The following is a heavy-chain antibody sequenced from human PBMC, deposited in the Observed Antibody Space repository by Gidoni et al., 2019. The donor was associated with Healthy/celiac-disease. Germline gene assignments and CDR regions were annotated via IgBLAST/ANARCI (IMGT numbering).Heavy chain of an antibody. V-gene: IGHV3-30*03. D-gene: IGHD2-2*01. CDR3: ASEYQLLDNYYYYGMDV. CDR2: ISYDGSNK. J-gene: IGHJ6*02. Sequence: QVQLVESGGGVVQPGRSLRLSCAASGFTFSSYGMHWVRQAPGKGLEWVAVISYDGSNKYYADSVKGRFTISRDNSKNTLYLQMNSLRAEDTAVYYCASEYQLLDNYYYYGMDVWGQGTTVTVSS. CDR1: GFTFSSYG.